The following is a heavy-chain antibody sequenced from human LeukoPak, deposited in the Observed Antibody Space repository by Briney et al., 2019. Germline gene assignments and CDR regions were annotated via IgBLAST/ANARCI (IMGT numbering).Heavy chain of an antibody. V-gene: IGHV4-39*01. CDR2: IYYSGST. CDR1: GGSVSSSSYY. J-gene: IGHJ4*02. Sequence: SETLSLTCTVSGGSVSSSSYYWGWIRQPPGKGLEWIGSIYYSGSTYYNPSLKSRATISVDTSKNQFSLKLSSVTAADTAVYYCARRIAVAGHYFDYWGQGTLVTVSS. CDR3: ARRIAVAGHYFDY. D-gene: IGHD6-19*01.